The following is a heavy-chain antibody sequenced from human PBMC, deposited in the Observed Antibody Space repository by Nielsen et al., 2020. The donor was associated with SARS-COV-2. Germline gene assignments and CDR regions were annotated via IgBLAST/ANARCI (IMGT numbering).Heavy chain of an antibody. CDR1: GFPFSSYA. D-gene: IGHD5-18*01. Sequence: GSLKISCAASGFPFSSYAMNWVRQAPGKGLEWVSSISGSGGSTYYADSVKGRFTISRDTSKNTLYLQMNSLRAEDTAVYYCAKEISYGYWYYGMDVWGQGTTVTVSS. J-gene: IGHJ6*02. CDR2: ISGSGGST. CDR3: AKEISYGYWYYGMDV. V-gene: IGHV3-23*01.